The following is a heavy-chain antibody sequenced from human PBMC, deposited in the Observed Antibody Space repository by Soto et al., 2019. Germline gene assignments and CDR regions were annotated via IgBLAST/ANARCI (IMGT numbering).Heavy chain of an antibody. CDR1: GGSISGYY. CDR2: VYYTGST. Sequence: SETLSLTCTVSGGSISGYYWSWIRQPPGKGLEWVGYVYYTGSTNYNPSLKSRLTISVDTSKNQFSLKLSSVTAADTAVYYCARERREGYCSSTSCYSSMVYWFDPWGQGTLVTVS. J-gene: IGHJ5*02. CDR3: ARERREGYCSSTSCYSSMVYWFDP. V-gene: IGHV4-59*12. D-gene: IGHD2-2*01.